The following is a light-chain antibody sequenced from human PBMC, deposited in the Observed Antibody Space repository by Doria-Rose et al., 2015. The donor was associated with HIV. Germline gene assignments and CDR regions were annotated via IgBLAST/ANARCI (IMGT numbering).Light chain of an antibody. CDR2: DGS. V-gene: IGKV3-20*01. Sequence: TQSPGTLSLSPGERATLSCRASQSFSSTYLAWYQQKPGQAISLLIYDGSTRATGIPVRFSASGSGTDFTLTVNRLEPEDFALYYCHQYGTSWTFGQGTKVEI. CDR3: HQYGTSWT. CDR1: QSFSSTY. J-gene: IGKJ1*01.